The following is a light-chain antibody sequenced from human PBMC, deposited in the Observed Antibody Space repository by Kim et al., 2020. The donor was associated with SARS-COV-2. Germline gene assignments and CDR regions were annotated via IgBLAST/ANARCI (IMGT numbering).Light chain of an antibody. CDR2: DVS. V-gene: IGLV2-14*03. J-gene: IGLJ3*02. CDR3: SSYTTSSTWV. CDR1: NNDIGAYYY. Sequence: QSALTQPASVSGSPGQSITISCTGTNNDIGAYYYVSWFQQHPNKAPKLMIYDVSQRPSGVSNRFSGSKSGNAASLIISGLQAEDEADYYCSSYTTSSTWVFGGGTQLTVL.